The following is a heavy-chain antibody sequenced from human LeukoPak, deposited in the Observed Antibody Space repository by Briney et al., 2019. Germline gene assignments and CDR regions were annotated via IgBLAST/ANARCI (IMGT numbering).Heavy chain of an antibody. D-gene: IGHD3-10*01. CDR1: GYSISSGYY. Sequence: PSETLSLTCTVPGYSISSGYYWGWIRQPPGKGLEWIGSIYHSGSTYYNPSLKSRVTISVDTSKNQFSLKLSSVTAADTAVYYCARVTMVRGVTFDYWGQGTLVTVSS. V-gene: IGHV4-38-2*02. CDR3: ARVTMVRGVTFDY. J-gene: IGHJ4*02. CDR2: IYHSGST.